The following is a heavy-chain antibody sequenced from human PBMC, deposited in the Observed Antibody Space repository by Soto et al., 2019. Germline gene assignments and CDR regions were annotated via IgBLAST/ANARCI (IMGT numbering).Heavy chain of an antibody. CDR2: IWSDGSKQ. V-gene: IGHV3-33*01. Sequence: QVQLVESGGGVVQPGRSLSLSCSASGFTFSSYAMHWVRQAPGKGLEWVALIWSDGSKQHYADSVKGRFSISRDNSKNTLFLQINSLRAEDKAVYYCAGLAYYFYHWGQGSLVTVSS. J-gene: IGHJ4*02. D-gene: IGHD3-16*01. CDR3: AGLAYYFYH. CDR1: GFTFSSYA.